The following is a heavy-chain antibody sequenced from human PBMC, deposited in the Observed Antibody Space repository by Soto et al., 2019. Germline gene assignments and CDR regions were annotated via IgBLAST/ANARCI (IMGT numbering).Heavy chain of an antibody. V-gene: IGHV4-34*01. CDR1: GGSFSGYY. D-gene: IGHD3-9*01. CDR3: ARNDILTGYYSRSLGYGMDV. J-gene: IGHJ6*02. Sequence: SETLSLTCAVYGGSFSGYYWSWIRQPPGKGLEWIGGINHSGSTNYNPSLKSRVTISVDTSKNQFSLKLSSVTAADTAVYYCARNDILTGYYSRSLGYGMDVWGQGTTVTVSS. CDR2: INHSGST.